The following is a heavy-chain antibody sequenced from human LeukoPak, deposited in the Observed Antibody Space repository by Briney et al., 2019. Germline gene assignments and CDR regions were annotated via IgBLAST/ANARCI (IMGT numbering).Heavy chain of an antibody. Sequence: GGSLRLSCAASGFTFDDYTMHWVRQAPGKGLEWVSLISWDGGSTYYADSVKGRFTISRDNSKNSLYLQMNSLRTEDTALYYCAKDIGPQISGYDGTYYYYGMDVWGQGTTVTVSS. V-gene: IGHV3-43*01. CDR3: AKDIGPQISGYDGTYYYYGMDV. D-gene: IGHD5-12*01. J-gene: IGHJ6*02. CDR1: GFTFDDYT. CDR2: ISWDGGST.